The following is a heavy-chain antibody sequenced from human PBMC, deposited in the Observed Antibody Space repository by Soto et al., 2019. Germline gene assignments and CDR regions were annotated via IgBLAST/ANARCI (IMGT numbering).Heavy chain of an antibody. CDR3: AKEYRDFWSGYLSANFDY. CDR1: GFTFSSYG. Sequence: QVQLVESGGGVVQPGRSLRLSCAASGFTFSSYGMHWVRQAPGKGLEWVAVISYDGSNKYYADSVKGRFTISRDNSKNTLYLQMNCLRAEDTAVYYCAKEYRDFWSGYLSANFDYWGQGTLVTVSS. CDR2: ISYDGSNK. V-gene: IGHV3-30*18. J-gene: IGHJ4*02. D-gene: IGHD3-3*01.